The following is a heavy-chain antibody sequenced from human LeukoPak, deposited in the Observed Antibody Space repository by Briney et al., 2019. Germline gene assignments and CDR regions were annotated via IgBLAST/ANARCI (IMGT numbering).Heavy chain of an antibody. D-gene: IGHD3-10*01. CDR1: GGSISSSSYY. Sequence: PSETLSHTRTVSGGSISSSSYYWGWIRQPPGKGLEWIGSIYYSGSTYYNPSLKSRVTISVDTSKNQFSLKLSSVTAADTAVYYCARHRRTYYYGSGSYYPDYWGQGTLVTVSS. V-gene: IGHV4-39*01. J-gene: IGHJ4*02. CDR2: IYYSGST. CDR3: ARHRRTYYYGSGSYYPDY.